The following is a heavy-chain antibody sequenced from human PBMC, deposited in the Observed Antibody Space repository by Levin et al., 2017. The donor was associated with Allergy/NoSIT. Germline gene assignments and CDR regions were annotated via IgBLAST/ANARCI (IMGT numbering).Heavy chain of an antibody. V-gene: IGHV3-13*01. D-gene: IGHD3-10*01. CDR2: ITSAGDT. J-gene: IGHJ6*02. Sequence: GGSLRLSCAASGFPFNTYDMHWVRQVPGKGLEWVSSITSAGDTFYLDSVKGRFTISRENAKNSLDLQMNSLRAGDTAIYYCARERYYYGSGYKYGLDLWGQGTTVTVSS. CDR1: GFPFNTYD. CDR3: ARERYYYGSGYKYGLDL.